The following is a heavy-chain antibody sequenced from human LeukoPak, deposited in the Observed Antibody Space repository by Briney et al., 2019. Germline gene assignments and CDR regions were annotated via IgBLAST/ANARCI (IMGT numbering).Heavy chain of an antibody. CDR1: GFTFSDYY. CDR3: AKSSGWYDYYYGMDV. J-gene: IGHJ6*02. Sequence: GGSLRLSCAASGFTFSDYYMSWIRQAPGKGLEWVSYISSSGSTIYYADSVKGRFTISRDNSKNTLYLQMNSLRAEDTAVYYCAKSSGWYDYYYGMDVWGQGTTVTVSS. V-gene: IGHV3-11*01. CDR2: ISSSGSTI. D-gene: IGHD6-19*01.